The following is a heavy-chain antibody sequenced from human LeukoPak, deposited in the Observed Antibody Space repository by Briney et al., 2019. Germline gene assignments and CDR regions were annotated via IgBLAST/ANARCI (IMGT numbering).Heavy chain of an antibody. J-gene: IGHJ3*02. CDR1: GFTFSDHY. V-gene: IGHV3-11*06. CDR2: ISSSSSYI. D-gene: IGHD3-22*01. CDR3: ARYYYDSSGYSHDAFDI. Sequence: GGSLRLSCATSGFTFSDHYMTWIRQAPGKGLEWVSSISSSSSYIYYADSVKGRFTISRDNAKNSLYLQMNSLRAEDTAVYYCARYYYDSSGYSHDAFDIWGQGTMVTVSS.